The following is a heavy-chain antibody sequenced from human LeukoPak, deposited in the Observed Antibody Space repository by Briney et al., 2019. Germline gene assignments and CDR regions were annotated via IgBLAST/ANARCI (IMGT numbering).Heavy chain of an antibody. J-gene: IGHJ4*02. CDR1: GFTVSSNY. Sequence: GSLRLSCAASGFTVSSNYMSWVRQAPGKGLEWVSVIYSGGSTYYADSVKGRFTITRDNSKNTLYLQMNSLRAEDTAVYYCARDPYYYGSGSYDVDYWGQGTLVTVSS. D-gene: IGHD3-10*01. CDR3: ARDPYYYGSGSYDVDY. CDR2: IYSGGST. V-gene: IGHV3-66*01.